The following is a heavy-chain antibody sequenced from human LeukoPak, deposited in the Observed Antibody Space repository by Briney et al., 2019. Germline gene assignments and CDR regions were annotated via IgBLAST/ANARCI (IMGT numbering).Heavy chain of an antibody. CDR1: GYTFTSYG. CDR3: TRVGAVADPGWFDP. J-gene: IGHJ5*02. D-gene: IGHD6-19*01. Sequence: ASVKVSCKASGYTFTSYGISWVRQAPGQGLEWMGWISAYNGNTNYAQKLQGRVTMTTDTSTSTAYMELRSLRSDDTAVYYCTRVGAVADPGWFDPWGQGTLVTVSP. CDR2: ISAYNGNT. V-gene: IGHV1-18*01.